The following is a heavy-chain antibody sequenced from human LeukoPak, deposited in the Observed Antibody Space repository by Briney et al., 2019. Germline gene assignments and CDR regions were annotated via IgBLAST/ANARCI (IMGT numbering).Heavy chain of an antibody. CDR3: ARVATWEVVTAILGDYYYMDV. Sequence: GGFLRLSCAASGFTFSSYAMHWVRQAPGKGLEWVAVISYDGSNKYYADSVKGRFTISRDNSKNTLYLQMNSLRAEDTAVYYCARVATWEVVTAILGDYYYMDVWGKGTTVTVSS. V-gene: IGHV3-30*04. D-gene: IGHD2-21*02. CDR2: ISYDGSNK. CDR1: GFTFSSYA. J-gene: IGHJ6*03.